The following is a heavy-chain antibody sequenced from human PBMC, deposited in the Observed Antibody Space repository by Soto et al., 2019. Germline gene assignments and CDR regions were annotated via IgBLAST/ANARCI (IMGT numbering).Heavy chain of an antibody. Sequence: EVQLLESGGGLVQPGGSLRLSCAASGFTFGSYAMNWLRQAPGRGLECVSFISGSGRTTYYADSVKGRFTVSRDNSKNTLYLQMNSRRAEDTALYYCAKFRGPSYSYYPMDVWGKGTTVTVSS. CDR2: ISGSGRTT. V-gene: IGHV3-23*01. J-gene: IGHJ6*03. CDR1: GFTFGSYA. D-gene: IGHD3-16*01. CDR3: AKFRGPSYSYYPMDV.